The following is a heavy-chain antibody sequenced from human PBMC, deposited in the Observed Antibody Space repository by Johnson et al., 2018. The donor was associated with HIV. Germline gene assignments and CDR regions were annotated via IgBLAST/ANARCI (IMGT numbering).Heavy chain of an antibody. J-gene: IGHJ3*02. CDR2: IYRGGAT. CDR1: GFSVSASY. D-gene: IGHD4-23*01. CDR3: ARDKDYGGNHDAFDI. V-gene: IGHV3-66*01. Sequence: VQLVESGGGLVQPGGSLRPSCAASGFSVSASYMSWLRQAPGKALEWVSVIYRGGATYYAASVQGRFTISRDNSKNTLYLQMESLRADDTALYYCARDKDYGGNHDAFDIWGQGTMATV.